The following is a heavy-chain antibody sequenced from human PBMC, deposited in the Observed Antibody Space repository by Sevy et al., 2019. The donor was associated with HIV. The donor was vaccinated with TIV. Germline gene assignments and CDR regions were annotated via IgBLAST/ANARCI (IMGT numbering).Heavy chain of an antibody. CDR2: LSFGCGEI. Sequence: GGALRLSCAASGFTFSKYSMSWVRQPPGKGLEWVSTLSFGCGEINYADSVKGRFTISRDNSKSSVYLQMNNLRPEDTAVYYCAREGCTKPHDYWCPGTLVTVSS. J-gene: IGHJ4*02. V-gene: IGHV3-23*01. D-gene: IGHD2-8*01. CDR3: AREGCTKPHDY. CDR1: GFTFSKYS.